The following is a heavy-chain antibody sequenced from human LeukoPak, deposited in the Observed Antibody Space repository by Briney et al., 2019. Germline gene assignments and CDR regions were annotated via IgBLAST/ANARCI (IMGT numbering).Heavy chain of an antibody. D-gene: IGHD3-10*01. CDR2: ISGSGGST. V-gene: IGHV3-23*01. CDR3: ASSGGSPANDAFDI. J-gene: IGHJ3*02. Sequence: GGSLRLSCAASGFTFSSYAMSWVRQAPEKGLECVSAISGSGGSTYYADSVKGRFTISRDNSKNTLYLQMNGLRAEDTAVYYCASSGGSPANDAFDIWGQGTMVTVSS. CDR1: GFTFSSYA.